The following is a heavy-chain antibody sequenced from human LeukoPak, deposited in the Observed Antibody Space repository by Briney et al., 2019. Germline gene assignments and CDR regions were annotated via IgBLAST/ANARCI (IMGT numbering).Heavy chain of an antibody. CDR2: IYYSGST. J-gene: IGHJ4*02. CDR1: XGSISSGGFY. D-gene: IGHD3-22*01. CDR3: ARTDSSGYYVDY. Sequence: SXTCXVXXGSISSGGFYWSWIRQHPGKGLEWIGYIYYSGSTYYDPSLKSRITISVDTSKNQFSLKLSSVTAADTAVYYCARTDSSGYYVDYWGQGTLVTVSS. V-gene: IGHV4-31*03.